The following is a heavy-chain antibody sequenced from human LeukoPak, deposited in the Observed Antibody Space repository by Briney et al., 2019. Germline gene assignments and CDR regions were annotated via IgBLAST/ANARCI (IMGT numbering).Heavy chain of an antibody. CDR1: GFTFSSYG. D-gene: IGHD3-3*01. CDR3: AKDAWSGYYLFDY. Sequence: PGGSLRLSCAASGFTFSSYGMNWVRQAPGKGLEWVAFIRYDGSNKYYADSVKGRFTISRDNSKNTLYLQMNSLRAEDTAVYYCAKDAWSGYYLFDYWGQGTLVTVSS. J-gene: IGHJ4*02. V-gene: IGHV3-30*02. CDR2: IRYDGSNK.